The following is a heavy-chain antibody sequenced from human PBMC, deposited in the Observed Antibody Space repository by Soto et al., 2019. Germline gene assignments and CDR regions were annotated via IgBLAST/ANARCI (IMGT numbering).Heavy chain of an antibody. CDR1: GGSISSYY. Sequence: QVQLQESGPGLVKPSETLSLTCTVSGGSISSYYWSWIRQPPGKGLEWIGHIHYSGSTNYNPSLRSRVPMPVVPSQNQFSLKLSSGPAADTAVYYCARHVNVAVAGTGFDYWGQGTLVTVS. CDR2: IHYSGST. D-gene: IGHD6-19*01. J-gene: IGHJ4*02. CDR3: ARHVNVAVAGTGFDY. V-gene: IGHV4-59*08.